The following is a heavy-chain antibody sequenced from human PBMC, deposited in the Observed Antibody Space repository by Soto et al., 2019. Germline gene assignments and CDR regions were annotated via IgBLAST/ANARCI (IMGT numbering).Heavy chain of an antibody. CDR3: ARDPRPLWYFEY. J-gene: IGHJ4*02. D-gene: IGHD6-6*01. Sequence: QVQLVQSGAEVKKPGASVKVSCKASGYTFIGYYVHWVRQAPGRGLEWMGRINPNSGEVTYGETFQGRVTMTRDTSNNTAFMELCRLRSDDTAVYYCARDPRPLWYFEYWGQGTLVTVSS. CDR1: GYTFIGYY. CDR2: INPNSGEV. V-gene: IGHV1-2*06.